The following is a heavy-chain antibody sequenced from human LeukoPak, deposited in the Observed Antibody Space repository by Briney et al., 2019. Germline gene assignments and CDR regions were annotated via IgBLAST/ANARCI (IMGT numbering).Heavy chain of an antibody. CDR1: GYTFIAYY. V-gene: IGHV1-2*06. CDR2: VNPNGGGT. Sequence: GASVKVSCKASGYTFIAYYMHWVRQAPGQGLEWMGRVNPNGGGTNYAQKFQGRVTLTRDTSISTFYMELSSLISDDTAVYFCARDVRSVVPDDMTCNYHYYMDVWGRGTTVTVSS. J-gene: IGHJ6*03. CDR3: ARDVRSVVPDDMTCNYHYYMDV. D-gene: IGHD2-2*01.